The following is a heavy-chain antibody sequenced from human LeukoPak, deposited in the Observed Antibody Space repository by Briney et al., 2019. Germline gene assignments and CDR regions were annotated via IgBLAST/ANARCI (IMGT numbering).Heavy chain of an antibody. CDR1: GFIFSDYS. Sequence: QAGVSLRLSCAASGFIFSDYSMDWVRQAPGRGLEWVSYISSSSSTIYYADSVKGRFTISRDNAKKSLYLQMNSLREEDTAVYYCAKNGAVAGTCDYWGQGILVTVSS. CDR3: AKNGAVAGTCDY. CDR2: ISSSSSTI. J-gene: IGHJ4*02. V-gene: IGHV3-48*02. D-gene: IGHD6-19*01.